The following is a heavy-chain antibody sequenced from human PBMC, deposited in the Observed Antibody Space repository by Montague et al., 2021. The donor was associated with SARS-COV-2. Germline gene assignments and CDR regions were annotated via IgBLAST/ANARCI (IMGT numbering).Heavy chain of an antibody. CDR1: GGSISSSY. V-gene: IGHV4-59*08. CDR2: IYHSGNV. J-gene: IGHJ6*02. CDR3: AAQTDYYYYSLDV. Sequence: SETLSLTCSVSGGSISSSYWSWIRQPPGKGLEWIGYIYHSGNVDYNPSLKSRVTILVDTSKNQFSLKLSSVTAADTAVYYCAAQTDYYYYSLDVWGQGTTATVS.